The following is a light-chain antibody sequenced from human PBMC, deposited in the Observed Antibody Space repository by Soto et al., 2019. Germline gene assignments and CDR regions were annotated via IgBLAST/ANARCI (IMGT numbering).Light chain of an antibody. CDR2: RDN. J-gene: IGLJ2*01. CDR3: AAWDDSLSGPV. V-gene: IGLV1-47*01. Sequence: QSVLTQPPSASGTPGQTVTISCSGSSSNIGRYYVYWYQHLPGTAPTLFIYRDNQRPSGVPDRFSGSKSGTSASLAISGLRSEDEADYYCAAWDDSLSGPVFGGGTMLTVL. CDR1: SSNIGRYY.